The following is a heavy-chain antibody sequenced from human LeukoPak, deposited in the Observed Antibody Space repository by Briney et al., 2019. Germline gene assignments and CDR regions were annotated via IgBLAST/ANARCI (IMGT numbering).Heavy chain of an antibody. CDR3: ARDGAGYGYYYYGMDV. V-gene: IGHV1-69*13. D-gene: IGHD5-18*01. J-gene: IGHJ6*02. Sequence: SVKVSCKASGGTFSSYAISWVRQAPGQGLEWMGGIIPIFGTANYAQKFQGRVTITADESTSTAYMELSSQRSEDTAVYYCARDGAGYGYYYYGMDVWGQGTTVTVSS. CDR2: IIPIFGTA. CDR1: GGTFSSYA.